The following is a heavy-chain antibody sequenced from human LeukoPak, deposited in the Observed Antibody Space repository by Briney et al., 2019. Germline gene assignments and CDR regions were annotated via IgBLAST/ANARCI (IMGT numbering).Heavy chain of an antibody. CDR2: ISAYNGNT. CDR3: ARETYYYDSSGSKYYFDH. CDR1: GYTFTSYG. Sequence: ASVKVSCKASGYTFTSYGISWVRQAPGQGLEWMGWISAYNGNTNYAQKLQGRVTMTTDTSTSTAYMELRSLRSDDTAVYYCARETYYYDSSGSKYYFDHWGQGTLVTVSS. V-gene: IGHV1-18*01. D-gene: IGHD3-22*01. J-gene: IGHJ4*02.